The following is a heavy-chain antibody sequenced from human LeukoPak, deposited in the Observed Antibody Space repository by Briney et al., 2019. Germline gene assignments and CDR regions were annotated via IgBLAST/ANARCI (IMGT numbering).Heavy chain of an antibody. J-gene: IGHJ6*03. D-gene: IGHD1-1*01. V-gene: IGHV4-39*07. CDR2: IYYSGST. Sequence: PSETLSLTCTVSGGSISSSSYYWGWIRQPPGKGLEWIGSIYYSGSTYYNPSLKSRVTISVDTSKNQFSLKLSSVTAADTAVYYCARATMAGTYMDVWGKGTTVTVSS. CDR1: GGSISSSSYY. CDR3: ARATMAGTYMDV.